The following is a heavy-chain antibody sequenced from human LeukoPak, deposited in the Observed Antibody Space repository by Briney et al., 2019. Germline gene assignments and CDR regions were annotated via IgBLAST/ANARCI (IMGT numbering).Heavy chain of an antibody. CDR2: ISGDGGST. Sequence: GGSLRLSCAASGFTFDDYAMHWVRQAPGKGLEWVSLISGDGGSTYYADSVKGRFTISRDNSKNSLYLQMNSLRTEYTALYYCAKDLALWSLGYWGQGTLVTVSS. CDR1: GFTFDDYA. D-gene: IGHD2-8*02. V-gene: IGHV3-43*02. J-gene: IGHJ4*02. CDR3: AKDLALWSLGY.